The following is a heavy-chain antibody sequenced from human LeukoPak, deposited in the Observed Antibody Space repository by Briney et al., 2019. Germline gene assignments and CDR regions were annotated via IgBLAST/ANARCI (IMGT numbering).Heavy chain of an antibody. CDR3: ARFYRGYDRPNRDV. Sequence: GGSLRLSCAASGFTFSLYSMNWVRQAPGKGLEWVSSITSNSGTYIYYADSVEGRFTTSRDNAKSSLYLQMNSLRAEDTAVYYCARFYRGYDRPNRDVWEKGPTFTFS. D-gene: IGHD5-12*01. V-gene: IGHV3-21*01. CDR1: GFTFSLYS. CDR2: ITSNSGTYI. J-gene: IGHJ6*03.